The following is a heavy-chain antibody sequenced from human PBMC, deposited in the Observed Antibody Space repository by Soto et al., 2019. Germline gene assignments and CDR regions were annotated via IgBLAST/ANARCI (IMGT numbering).Heavy chain of an antibody. Sequence: QVQLLQSGAEVKKPGSSVRVSCEASGGTFRTYAISWVRQAPGQGLEWMGEIIPIFGTVNYAQKFQGRVTITADESTTAVYTDLRSLRSEDTAVYYCAKGAVAGTPTSYDYYGMDVWGQGTTVTVSS. CDR3: AKGAVAGTPTSYDYYGMDV. J-gene: IGHJ6*02. CDR1: GGTFRTYA. CDR2: IIPIFGTV. D-gene: IGHD6-19*01. V-gene: IGHV1-69*12.